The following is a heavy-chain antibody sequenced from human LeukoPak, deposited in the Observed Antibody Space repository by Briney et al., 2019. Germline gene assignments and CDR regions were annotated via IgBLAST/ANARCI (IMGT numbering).Heavy chain of an antibody. Sequence: GSLRLSCSASGFTFSSYAMHWVRQAPGKGLEYVSAISSNGGSTYYADSVKGRFTISRDNSKNTLYLQMSSLRAEDTAVYYCVKDSSGIAARRGGYFDYWGQGTLVTVSS. CDR2: ISSNGGST. CDR1: GFTFSSYA. D-gene: IGHD6-6*01. V-gene: IGHV3-64D*09. J-gene: IGHJ4*02. CDR3: VKDSSGIAARRGGYFDY.